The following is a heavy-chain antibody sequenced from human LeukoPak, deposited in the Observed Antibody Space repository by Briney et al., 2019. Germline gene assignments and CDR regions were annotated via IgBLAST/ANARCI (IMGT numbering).Heavy chain of an antibody. J-gene: IGHJ5*02. CDR2: LYYSGST. D-gene: IGHD5-18*01. Sequence: NPSETLSLTCTVSGDSIRSYYWSWIRQPPGKGLEWIGFLYYSGSTNYNPSLKGRVTMAVDTSTNQFSLKLSSVTAADTAVYYCARGRESYGFNYWFDPWGQGTLASVSS. CDR1: GDSIRSYY. V-gene: IGHV4-59*01. CDR3: ARGRESYGFNYWFDP.